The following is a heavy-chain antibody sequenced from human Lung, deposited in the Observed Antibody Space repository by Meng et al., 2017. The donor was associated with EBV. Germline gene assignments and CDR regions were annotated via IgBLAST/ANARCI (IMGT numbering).Heavy chain of an antibody. J-gene: IGHJ4*02. CDR2: IYYSGST. D-gene: IGHD2-15*01. Sequence: QVQRPESGPRLVGPSQTLSLICTVSGGPISRGDYYWSWIRQPPGKGLEWIGYIYYSGSTYYNPSLKSRVTISVDTSKNQFSLKLSSVTAADTAVYYCAGEWCSGGSCYPDYWGQGTLVTVSS. CDR3: AGEWCSGGSCYPDY. CDR1: GGPISRGDYY. V-gene: IGHV4-30-4*01.